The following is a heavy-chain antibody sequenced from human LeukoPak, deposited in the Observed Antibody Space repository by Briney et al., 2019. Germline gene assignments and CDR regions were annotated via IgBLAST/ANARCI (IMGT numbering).Heavy chain of an antibody. V-gene: IGHV4-34*01. CDR2: INHSGST. Sequence: SETLSLTCAVYGGSFSGYYWSWIRQPPGKGLEWIGEINHSGSTNYNPSLESRVTISVDTSKNQFSLKLSSVTAADTAVYYCARSGWGYSYGSYFDYWGQGTLVAVSS. D-gene: IGHD5-18*01. CDR1: GGSFSGYY. CDR3: ARSGWGYSYGSYFDY. J-gene: IGHJ4*02.